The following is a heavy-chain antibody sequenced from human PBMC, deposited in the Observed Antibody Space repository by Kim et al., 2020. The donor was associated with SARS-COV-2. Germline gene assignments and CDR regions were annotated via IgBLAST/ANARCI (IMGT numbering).Heavy chain of an antibody. CDR3: ATGSPVGAFDP. Sequence: TIYAQKFQGRVTMTEDTSTDTAYMELSSLRSEDTAVYYCATGSPVGAFDPWGQGTLVTVSS. J-gene: IGHJ5*02. D-gene: IGHD1-26*01. V-gene: IGHV1-24*01. CDR2: T.